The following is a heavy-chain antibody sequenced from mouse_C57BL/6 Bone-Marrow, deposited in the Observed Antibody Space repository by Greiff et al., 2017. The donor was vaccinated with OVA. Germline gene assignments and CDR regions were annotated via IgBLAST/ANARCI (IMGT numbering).Heavy chain of an antibody. CDR2: IYPGDGDT. Sequence: VKLQESGAELVKPGASVKISCKASGYAFSSYWMNWVKQRPGKGLEWIGQIYPGDGDTNYNGKFKGKATLTADKSSSTAYMQLSSLTSEDSAVYFCARSHYYDPHFDYWGQGTTLTVSS. J-gene: IGHJ2*01. CDR1: GYAFSSYW. D-gene: IGHD2-4*01. CDR3: ARSHYYDPHFDY. V-gene: IGHV1-80*01.